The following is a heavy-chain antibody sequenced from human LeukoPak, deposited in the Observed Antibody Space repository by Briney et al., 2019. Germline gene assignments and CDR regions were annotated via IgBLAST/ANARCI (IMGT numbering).Heavy chain of an antibody. J-gene: IGHJ6*02. V-gene: IGHV4-31*03. CDR1: GGSISSGGYY. CDR2: IYYSGST. CDR3: ARDSPKYYGMDV. Sequence: SETLSLTCTVSGGSISSGGYYWSWIRQHPGKGLEWIGYIYYSGSTYYNPSLKSRVTISVDTSKNQFSLKLSSVTAADTAVYYCARDSPKYYGMDVWGQGTTVTVSS.